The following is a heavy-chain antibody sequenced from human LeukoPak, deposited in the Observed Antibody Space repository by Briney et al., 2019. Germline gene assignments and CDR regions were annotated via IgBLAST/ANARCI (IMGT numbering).Heavy chain of an antibody. Sequence: PGGSLRLSCAASGFTFSSYSMNWVRQAPGKGLEWVSSISSSSSYIYYADSVKGRFTISRDNAKNSLYLQMNSLRAEDTAVYYCARDLIEEWDDYGDSCAFDIWGQGTMVTVSS. D-gene: IGHD4-17*01. J-gene: IGHJ3*02. CDR1: GFTFSSYS. CDR2: ISSSSSYI. V-gene: IGHV3-21*01. CDR3: ARDLIEEWDDYGDSCAFDI.